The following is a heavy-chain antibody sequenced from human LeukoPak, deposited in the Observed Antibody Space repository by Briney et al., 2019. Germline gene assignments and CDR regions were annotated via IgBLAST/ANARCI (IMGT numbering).Heavy chain of an antibody. V-gene: IGHV4-61*10. CDR2: IYYSGST. CDR1: GGSISSGSYY. CDR3: ARAERGGSSFDY. D-gene: IGHD6-6*01. J-gene: IGHJ4*02. Sequence: SQTLSLTCTVSGGSISSGSYYWSWIRQPAGKGLEWIGYIYYSGSTNYNPSLKSRVTLSVDTSKTQFSLKLRSVTAADTAVYYCARAERGGSSFDYWGQGTLVTVSS.